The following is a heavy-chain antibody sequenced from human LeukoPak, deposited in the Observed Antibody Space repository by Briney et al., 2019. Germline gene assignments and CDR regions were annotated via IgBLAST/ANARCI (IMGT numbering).Heavy chain of an antibody. CDR3: ARGEAVAGTADY. V-gene: IGHV4-30-4*01. CDR1: GGSISSGDYY. CDR2: IYYSGST. D-gene: IGHD6-19*01. J-gene: IGHJ4*02. Sequence: SQTLSLTCTVSGGSISSGDYYWSWIRQPPGKGLEWIGYIYYSGSTYYNPSLKSRVTISVDTSKNQFSLKQSSVTAADTAVYYCARGEAVAGTADYWGQGTLVTVSS.